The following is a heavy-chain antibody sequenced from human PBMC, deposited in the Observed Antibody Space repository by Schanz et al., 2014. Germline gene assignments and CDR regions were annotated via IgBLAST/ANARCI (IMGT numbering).Heavy chain of an antibody. CDR3: AKSDAFDI. CDR2: INGDGSRT. CDR1: GFTFSSYW. J-gene: IGHJ3*02. Sequence: VHLLESGGGLVEPGGSLRLSCAASGFTFSSYWMHWVRQVPGKGLVWVSRINGDGSRTAYADSVKGRFTISRDNAKNTLYLQMNSLRAEDTAVYYCAKSDAFDIWGQGTLVTVSS. V-gene: IGHV3-74*02.